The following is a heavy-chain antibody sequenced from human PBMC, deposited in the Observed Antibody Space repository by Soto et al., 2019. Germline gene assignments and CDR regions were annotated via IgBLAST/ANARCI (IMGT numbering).Heavy chain of an antibody. CDR2: LDGGGGT. CDR1: GFTVTINY. Sequence: EVQLAESGGGLIQPGGSLRLSCVASGFTVTINYMSLVRQAPGKGLEWVLTLDGGGGTYYADSVKGRFTISRDNSKNTLYLQMNSLRAEDTALYYCASGVPLDYWGQGTLVTVSS. D-gene: IGHD3-10*01. CDR3: ASGVPLDY. J-gene: IGHJ4*02. V-gene: IGHV3-53*01.